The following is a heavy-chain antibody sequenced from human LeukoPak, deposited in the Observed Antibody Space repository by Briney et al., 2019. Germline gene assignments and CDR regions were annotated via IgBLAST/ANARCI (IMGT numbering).Heavy chain of an antibody. CDR1: GDTISKYA. V-gene: IGHV1-69*13. Sequence: ASVKVSCKAFGDTISKYALSWVRQAPGQGLEWMGEIIPVFGTTNYAQKFQGRVTITADESTSTAYMELSSLRSEDTAVYYCARSPGQQLTYDYWGQGTLVTVSS. CDR3: ARSPGQQLTYDY. J-gene: IGHJ4*02. D-gene: IGHD6-13*01. CDR2: IIPVFGTT.